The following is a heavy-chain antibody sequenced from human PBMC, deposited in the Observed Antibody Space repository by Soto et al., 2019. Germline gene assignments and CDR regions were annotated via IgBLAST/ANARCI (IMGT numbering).Heavy chain of an antibody. D-gene: IGHD5-18*01. CDR1: GFTFSSYA. V-gene: IGHV3-23*01. CDR3: AKVQTWIQTTFDY. CDR2: ITGSGGST. Sequence: EVQLLESGGGLVQPGGSLRLSCAASGFTFSSYAMSWVRQAPGKGLEWVSTITGSGGSTYYADSVKGRFTISRDNSRNTLYLQMNSLRAEDTAVYYCAKVQTWIQTTFDYWGQGTLVTVSS. J-gene: IGHJ4*02.